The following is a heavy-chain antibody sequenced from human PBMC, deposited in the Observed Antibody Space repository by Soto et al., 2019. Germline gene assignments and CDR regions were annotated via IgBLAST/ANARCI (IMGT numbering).Heavy chain of an antibody. CDR2: IDWDDDK. J-gene: IGHJ4*02. D-gene: IGHD3-22*01. Sequence: CGPTLVNPTPTLPLTCTFSGFSLITSGMCVSWISHPQGKALEGLALIDWDDDKYYSTSLKTRLTISKDTSKNQVVLTMTNMDPVDTATYYCARIQQKFYYDSSGYYWDYFDYWGQGTMVTVSS. CDR1: GFSLITSGMC. V-gene: IGHV2-70*01. CDR3: ARIQQKFYYDSSGYYWDYFDY.